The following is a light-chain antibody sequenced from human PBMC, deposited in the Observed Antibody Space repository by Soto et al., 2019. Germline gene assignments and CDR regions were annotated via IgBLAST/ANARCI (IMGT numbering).Light chain of an antibody. CDR2: DVS. J-gene: IGLJ3*02. V-gene: IGLV2-11*01. Sequence: QSALTQPRSVSGSPGQSVTISCTGTSSDVGGYNDVSWYQQHPGKAPKLMIYDVSKRPSGVPDRFSGSKSGNTASLTSSGLQAEDEADYACCSYAGSYTVFGGGTKLTVL. CDR3: CSYAGSYTV. CDR1: SSDVGGYND.